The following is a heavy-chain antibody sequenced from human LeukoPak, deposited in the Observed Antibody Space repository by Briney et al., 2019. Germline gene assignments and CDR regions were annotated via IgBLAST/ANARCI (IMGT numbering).Heavy chain of an antibody. D-gene: IGHD1-26*01. CDR2: VHLSGAT. CDR3: TRESGAFSPFGF. V-gene: IGHV4-4*02. J-gene: IGHJ4*02. CDR1: GGSITTTNW. Sequence: SETLSLTCAVSGGSITTTNWWSWVRQPPGKGLEWIGEVHLSGATNYNPSLESRVSTSIDKSKNHLSLEVTTVTAADTAIYYCTRESGAFSPFGFWGQGTLLTVSS.